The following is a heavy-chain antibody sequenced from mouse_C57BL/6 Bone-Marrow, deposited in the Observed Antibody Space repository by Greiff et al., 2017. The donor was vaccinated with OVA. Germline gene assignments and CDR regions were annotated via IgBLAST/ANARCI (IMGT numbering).Heavy chain of an antibody. CDR3: ARDADGDYVRGAMDY. CDR2: SRNKANDYTT. D-gene: IGHD2-13*01. J-gene: IGHJ4*01. V-gene: IGHV7-1*01. CDR1: GFTFSDFY. Sequence: EVKVVESGGGLVQSGRSLRLSCATSGFTFSDFYMEWVRQAPGKGLEWIAASRNKANDYTTEYSASVKGRFIVSRDTSQSILYLQMNALRAEDTAIYCCARDADGDYVRGAMDYWGQGTSVTVSS.